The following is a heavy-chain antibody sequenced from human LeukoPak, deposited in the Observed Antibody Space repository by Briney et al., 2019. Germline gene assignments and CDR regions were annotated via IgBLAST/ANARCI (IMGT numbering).Heavy chain of an antibody. D-gene: IGHD3-22*01. CDR3: AKWVRDYYDSSGLIDY. Sequence: SETLSLTCTVPGGSISSYYWSWIRQPPGKGLEWIGYIYYSGSTNYNPSPKSRVTISVDTSKNKFSLKLSSMTAAHTAGYSCAKWVRDYYDSSGLIDYWGQGTLVTVSS. CDR2: IYYSGST. CDR1: GGSISSYY. V-gene: IGHV4-59*01. J-gene: IGHJ4*02.